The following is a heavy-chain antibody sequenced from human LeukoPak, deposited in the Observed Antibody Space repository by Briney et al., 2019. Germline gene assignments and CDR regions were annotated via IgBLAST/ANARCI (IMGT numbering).Heavy chain of an antibody. CDR2: INWNGGST. V-gene: IGHV3-20*04. J-gene: IGHJ3*02. D-gene: IGHD6-6*01. Sequence: GGSLRLSCAASGFTFSSYAMSRVRQGPGKGLEWVSGINWNGGSTGYADSVKGRFTISRDNAKKSLYLQMNSLRAEDTALYYCARSSVSAYAFDIWGQGTMVTVSS. CDR1: GFTFSSYA. CDR3: ARSSVSAYAFDI.